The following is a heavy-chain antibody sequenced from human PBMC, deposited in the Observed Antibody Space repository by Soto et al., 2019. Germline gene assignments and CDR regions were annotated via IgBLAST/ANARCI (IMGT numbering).Heavy chain of an antibody. V-gene: IGHV1-46*01. D-gene: IGHD3-3*01. J-gene: IGHJ6*02. CDR1: GYTFTSYQ. Sequence: QMQLVQSGAEVKKPGASVKVSCKASGYTFTSYQMHWVRQAPGQGLEWLGIINPSGGSITYAPRFHGRVMMTRDTSTNTAYMEVRSLRSEDTAVYYCARDGPPTTTGVCPSYTMDVWGQGTTVTVS. CDR2: INPSGGSI. CDR3: ARDGPPTTTGVCPSYTMDV.